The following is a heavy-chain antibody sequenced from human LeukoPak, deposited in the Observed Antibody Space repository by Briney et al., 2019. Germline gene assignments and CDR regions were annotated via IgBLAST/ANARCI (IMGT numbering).Heavy chain of an antibody. CDR2: MNPNSGNT. CDR3: ARASTLEPRIVGASGAFDI. CDR1: GYTFTSYD. Sequence: GASVKVSCKASGYTFTSYDINWVRQATGQGREGMGWMNPNSGNTGYAQNFQVRVTRTRNTSISTAYMELSSLRSEDTAVYYCARASTLEPRIVGASGAFDIWGQGTMVTVSS. V-gene: IGHV1-8*01. D-gene: IGHD1-26*01. J-gene: IGHJ3*02.